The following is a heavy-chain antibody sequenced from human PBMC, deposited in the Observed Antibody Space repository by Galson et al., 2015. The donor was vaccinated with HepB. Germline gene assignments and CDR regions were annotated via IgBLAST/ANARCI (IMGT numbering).Heavy chain of an antibody. Sequence: SLRLSCAASGFTFSSHGIHWVRQAPGKGLEWVTVISFDERVTFYADSVKGRFTMSRDNSKNTLYLQMNSLRAEDTAVYYCAREYSFGHWFFDLWGRGTLVTVSS. CDR3: AREYSFGHWFFDL. CDR1: GFTFSSHG. CDR2: ISFDERVT. D-gene: IGHD5-18*01. J-gene: IGHJ2*01. V-gene: IGHV3-30*03.